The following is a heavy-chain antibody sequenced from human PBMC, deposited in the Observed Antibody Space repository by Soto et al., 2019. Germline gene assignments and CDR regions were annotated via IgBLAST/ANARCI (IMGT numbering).Heavy chain of an antibody. CDR2: IIPIFGTA. CDR1: GGTFSSYA. V-gene: IGHV1-69*13. Sequence: SVKVSCKASGGTFSSYAISWVRQAPGQGLEWMGGIIPIFGTANYAQKFQGRVTITADESTSTAYMELSSLRSEDTAVYYCARGVGGYSYGRRGYYFDYWGQGTLVTVSS. J-gene: IGHJ4*02. CDR3: ARGVGGYSYGRRGYYFDY. D-gene: IGHD5-18*01.